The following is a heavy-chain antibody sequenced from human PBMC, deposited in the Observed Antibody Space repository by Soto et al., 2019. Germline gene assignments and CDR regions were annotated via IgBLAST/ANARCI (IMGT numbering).Heavy chain of an antibody. V-gene: IGHV4-28*01. J-gene: IGHJ4*02. Sequence: PSETLSLTCAVSGYSISNTNWWGWIRQPPGKGLEWIGYIYYSGSTYYNPSLKSRVTMSVDTSKNQFSLKLSSVTVADTAVYYCARHPRPSHFDYWGQGALVTVSS. CDR1: GYSISNTNW. CDR2: IYYSGST. CDR3: ARHPRPSHFDY.